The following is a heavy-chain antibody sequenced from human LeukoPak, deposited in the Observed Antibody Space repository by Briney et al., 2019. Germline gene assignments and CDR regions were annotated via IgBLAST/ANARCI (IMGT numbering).Heavy chain of an antibody. Sequence: SETLSLTCTVSGGSISTISSGTYYWGWIRQPPGKGLEWIGSIYYSGSTYYNPSLKSRVAISIDTSKNQFSLKLSSVTAADTAVYYCARLDCGGDCYSGRGWYFDLWGRGTLVTVSS. J-gene: IGHJ2*01. V-gene: IGHV4-39*01. CDR2: IYYSGST. CDR1: GGSISTISSGTYY. D-gene: IGHD2-21*02. CDR3: ARLDCGGDCYSGRGWYFDL.